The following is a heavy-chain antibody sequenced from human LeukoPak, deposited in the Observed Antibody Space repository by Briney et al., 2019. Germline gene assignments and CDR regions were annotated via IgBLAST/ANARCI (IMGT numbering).Heavy chain of an antibody. CDR1: GGSISSSSYY. D-gene: IGHD6-19*01. J-gene: IGHJ1*01. CDR2: IYYSGST. Sequence: SETLSLTCTVSGGSISSSSYYWGWIRQPPGKGLEWIGSIYYSGSTYYNPSLKSRVTISVDTSKNQFSLKLSSVTAADTAVYYCARGVTGGWYGDFQHWGQGTLVTVSS. V-gene: IGHV4-39*07. CDR3: ARGVTGGWYGDFQH.